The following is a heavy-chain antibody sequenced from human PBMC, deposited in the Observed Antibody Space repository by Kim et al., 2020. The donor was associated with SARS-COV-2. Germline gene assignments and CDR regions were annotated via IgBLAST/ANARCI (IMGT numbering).Heavy chain of an antibody. D-gene: IGHD6-13*01. Sequence: GGSLRLSCAASGFTFSSYAMGWVRQPQGKGMGWFSAITGSGDDTSYADSVKGRLTTSRDSSQNTLYLQTSSLRADDTALYYCAKGSSSSRPYYFDCWGQGTLVAVSS. J-gene: IGHJ4*02. CDR1: GFTFSSYA. CDR2: ITGSGDDT. V-gene: IGHV3-23*01. CDR3: AKGSSSSRPYYFDC.